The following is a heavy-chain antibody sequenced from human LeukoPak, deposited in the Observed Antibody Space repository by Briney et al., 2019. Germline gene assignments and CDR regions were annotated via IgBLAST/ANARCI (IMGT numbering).Heavy chain of an antibody. D-gene: IGHD3-3*01. CDR3: ARGGALLRFLEWRSEAFDT. CDR1: GYTFTGYY. V-gene: IGHV1-2*02. CDR2: INPNSGGT. J-gene: IGHJ3*02. Sequence: ASVKVSCKASGYTFTGYYMHWVRQAPGQGLEWMGWINPNSGGTNYAQKFQGRVTMTRDTSISTAYMELSRLRAEDTAVYYCARGGALLRFLEWRSEAFDTWGQGTMVTVSS.